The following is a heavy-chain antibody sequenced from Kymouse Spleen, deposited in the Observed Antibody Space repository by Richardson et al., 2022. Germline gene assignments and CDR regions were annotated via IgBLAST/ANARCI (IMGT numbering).Heavy chain of an antibody. Sequence: QLQLQESGPGLVKPSETLSLTCTVSGGSISSSSYYWGWIRQPPGKGLEWIGSIYYSGSTYYNPSLKSRVTISVDTSKNQFSLKLSSVTAADTAVYYCASRLLWFGEFYFDYWGQGTLVTVSS. J-gene: IGHJ4*02. CDR3: ASRLLWFGEFYFDY. V-gene: IGHV4-39*01. CDR2: IYYSGST. CDR1: GGSISSSSYY. D-gene: IGHD3-10*01.